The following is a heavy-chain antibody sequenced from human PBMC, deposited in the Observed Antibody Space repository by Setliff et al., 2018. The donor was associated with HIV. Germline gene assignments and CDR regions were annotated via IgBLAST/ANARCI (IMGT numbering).Heavy chain of an antibody. CDR3: VRGPQFTPH. CDR1: GFTFSTDW. Sequence: PGGSLRLSCAASGFTFSTDWMSWVRQAPGKGLEWLANINRDGSEKYYVDSVKGRFTISRDNAKNTLYLQMNRLRADDTAVYYCVRGPQFTPHWGQGTLVTVSS. D-gene: IGHD3-16*01. V-gene: IGHV3-7*04. J-gene: IGHJ4*02. CDR2: INRDGSEK.